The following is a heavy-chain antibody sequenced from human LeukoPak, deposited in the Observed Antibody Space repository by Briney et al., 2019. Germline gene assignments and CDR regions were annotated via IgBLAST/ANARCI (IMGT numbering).Heavy chain of an antibody. D-gene: IGHD5-12*01. CDR2: IIPIFGTA. CDR3: ARALVRYSGYGYFDY. Sequence: SVKISCKASGGTFSSYAISWVRQAPGQGLEWVGGIIPIFGTANYAQKFQGRVTITADESTSTAYMELSSLRSEDTAVYYCARALVRYSGYGYFDYWGQGTLVTVSS. CDR1: GGTFSSYA. J-gene: IGHJ4*02. V-gene: IGHV1-69*01.